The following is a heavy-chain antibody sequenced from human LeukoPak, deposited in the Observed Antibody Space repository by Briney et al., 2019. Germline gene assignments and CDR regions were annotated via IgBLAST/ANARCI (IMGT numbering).Heavy chain of an antibody. CDR2: GCGSGGIT. J-gene: IGHJ4*02. V-gene: IGHV3-23*01. Sequence: PRGSPRPSSAAPGVTVKRYAITLGPPGPGKGVGWGSRGCGSGGITYYADSVKGRFTISRDNSKNTLYLQMNSLRAEDTAVYYCAKTTAGNSSGRYPGWPVDYWGQGTLVTVSS. CDR1: GVTVKRYA. CDR3: AKTTAGNSSGRYPGWPVDY. D-gene: IGHD6-19*01.